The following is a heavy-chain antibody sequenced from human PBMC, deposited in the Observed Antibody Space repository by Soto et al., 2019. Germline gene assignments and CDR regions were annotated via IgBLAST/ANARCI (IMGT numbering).Heavy chain of an antibody. CDR3: AGGGTYTSAFFY. V-gene: IGHV3-66*01. Sequence: EVQLVESGGGLVQPGGSLRLSCAASGFTVSSKYMSWVRQAPGKGLEWVSVVYSGGSTNNADSVKGRFTISRDNSKNTLFLQMERLRAEDTAVYYCAGGGTYTSAFFYWGQGTLVTVSS. D-gene: IGHD3-16*01. CDR2: VYSGGST. CDR1: GFTVSSKY. J-gene: IGHJ4*02.